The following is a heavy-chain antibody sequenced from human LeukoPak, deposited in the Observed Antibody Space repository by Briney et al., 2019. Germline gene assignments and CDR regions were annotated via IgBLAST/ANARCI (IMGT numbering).Heavy chain of an antibody. CDR1: GFTFSSYG. CDR3: AGVRSLLWFGEFLEFDY. Sequence: GGSLRLSCLVSGFTFSSYGMNWVRQAPGKGLQWILGINGRGNNTDYAESVKGRFTISRDNAKNSLYLQMNSLRAEDTAVYYCAGVRSLLWFGEFLEFDYWGQGTLVTVSS. J-gene: IGHJ4*02. V-gene: IGHV3-21*04. D-gene: IGHD3-10*01. CDR2: INGRGNNT.